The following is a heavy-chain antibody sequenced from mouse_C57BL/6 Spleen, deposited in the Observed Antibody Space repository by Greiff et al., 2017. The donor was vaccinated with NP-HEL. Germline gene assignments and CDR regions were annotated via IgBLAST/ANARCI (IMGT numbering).Heavy chain of an antibody. J-gene: IGHJ4*01. Sequence: QVQLQQSGAELARPGASVKLSCKASGYTFTSYGISWVKQRTGQGLEWIGEIYPRSGNTYYNEQFKGKATLTADKSSSTAYMGLRSLTSEDSAVYFCARWGTTVVAKGLYYDKDYWGKGTSVTVSS. V-gene: IGHV1-81*01. D-gene: IGHD1-1*01. CDR1: GYTFTSYG. CDR2: IYPRSGNT. CDR3: ARWGTTVVAKGLYYDKDY.